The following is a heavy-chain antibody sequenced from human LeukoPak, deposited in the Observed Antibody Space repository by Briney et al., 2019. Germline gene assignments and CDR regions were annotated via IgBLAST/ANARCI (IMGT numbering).Heavy chain of an antibody. CDR3: AKSFYDSSGYFPFDY. Sequence: GGSLRLSCGASGFTFSSYGMHWVRQAPGKGLEWVAFIRYDGNNKYYADSVKGRFTISRDNSKNTVYLQMNSLRAEDTAVYYCAKSFYDSSGYFPFDYWGQGTLVTVSS. D-gene: IGHD3-22*01. V-gene: IGHV3-30*02. J-gene: IGHJ4*02. CDR2: IRYDGNNK. CDR1: GFTFSSYG.